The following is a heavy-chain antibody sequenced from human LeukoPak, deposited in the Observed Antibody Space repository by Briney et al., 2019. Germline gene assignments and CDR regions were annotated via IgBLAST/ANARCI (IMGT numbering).Heavy chain of an antibody. CDR2: IYYSGST. CDR1: GGSVSSYY. CDR3: ARLPRRGLVPWAIDY. D-gene: IGHD2-2*01. Sequence: SETLSLTCTVSGGSVSSYYWNWIRQPPGKGLEWIGIIYYSGSTNYNPSLKSRVTIYVDTSKNQLSLNLSSVDAADTAVYYCARLPRRGLVPWAIDYWGQGVLVTVSS. V-gene: IGHV4-59*08. J-gene: IGHJ4*02.